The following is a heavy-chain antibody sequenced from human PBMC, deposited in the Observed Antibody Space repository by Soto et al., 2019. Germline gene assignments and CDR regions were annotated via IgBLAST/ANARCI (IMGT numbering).Heavy chain of an antibody. CDR1: GYTLTELS. V-gene: IGHV1-18*01. CDR2: ISAYNGNT. D-gene: IGHD2-2*01. J-gene: IGHJ6*03. CDR3: ARDYREYCSSTSCPYPWYYYYYMDV. Sequence: GASVKVSCKVSGYTLTELSMHWVRQAPGKGLEWMGWISAYNGNTNYAQKLQGRVTMTTDTSTSTAYMELRSLRSDDTAVYYCARDYREYCSSTSCPYPWYYYYYMDVWGKGTTVTVSS.